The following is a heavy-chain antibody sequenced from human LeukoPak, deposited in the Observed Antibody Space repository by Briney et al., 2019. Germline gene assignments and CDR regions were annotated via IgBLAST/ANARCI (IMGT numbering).Heavy chain of an antibody. CDR3: ARGYYDFWSGYGYSWFDP. D-gene: IGHD3-3*01. J-gene: IGHJ5*02. Sequence: SETLSLTCTVSGGSISSYYWSWIRQPPGKGLEWIGYIYYSGSTNYNPSLKSRVAISVDTSKNQFSLKLSSVTAADTAVYYCARGYYDFWSGYGYSWFDPWGQGTLVTVSS. CDR2: IYYSGST. V-gene: IGHV4-59*01. CDR1: GGSISSYY.